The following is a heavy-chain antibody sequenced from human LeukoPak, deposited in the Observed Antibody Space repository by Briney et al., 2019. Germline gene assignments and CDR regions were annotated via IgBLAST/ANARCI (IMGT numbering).Heavy chain of an antibody. CDR1: GFTLSSYE. CDR2: IDYDGGSG. V-gene: IGHV3-23*01. J-gene: IGHJ6*03. Sequence: GGSLRLSCTVSGFTLSSYEMSWIRQAPGKGLEWVSSIDYDGGSGHYADSVKGRFTISRDNSNNTLFLHLNSLRGEDTAVYYCARGIVVVAQLGFYFYYMDVWGKGTTVTISS. D-gene: IGHD2-15*01. CDR3: ARGIVVVAQLGFYFYYMDV.